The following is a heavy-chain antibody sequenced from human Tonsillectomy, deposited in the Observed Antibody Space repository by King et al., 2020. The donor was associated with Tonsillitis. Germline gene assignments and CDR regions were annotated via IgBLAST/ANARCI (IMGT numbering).Heavy chain of an antibody. CDR3: ARDIPQRFLEWLLSGYFDY. CDR2: ISAYIGNT. Sequence: QLVQSGAEVKKPGASLKVSCKASVYTFISYGISWVRQAPGQGLEWVGWISAYIGNTNYAQKLQGRVTMTTDTSTSPAYMELGSLRSEDTAVYYCARDIPQRFLEWLLSGYFDYWGQGTLGPVPS. D-gene: IGHD3-3*01. V-gene: IGHV1-18*01. J-gene: IGHJ4*02. CDR1: VYTFISYG.